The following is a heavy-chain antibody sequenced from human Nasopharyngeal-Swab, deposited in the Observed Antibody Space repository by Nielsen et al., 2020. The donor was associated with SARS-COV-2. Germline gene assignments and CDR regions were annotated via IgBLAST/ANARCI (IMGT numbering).Heavy chain of an antibody. D-gene: IGHD3-22*01. V-gene: IGHV4-34*01. CDR1: GGSFNGYY. Sequence: SETLSLTCAVYGGSFNGYYWSWIRQSPGKGLECIGEINHSGSTNYNPSLKSRVTISVDTSKTQFSLKLSSVTAADTAVYYCARGDDTTDYYEPFDYWGQGTLVTVSS. J-gene: IGHJ4*02. CDR3: ARGDDTTDYYEPFDY. CDR2: INHSGST.